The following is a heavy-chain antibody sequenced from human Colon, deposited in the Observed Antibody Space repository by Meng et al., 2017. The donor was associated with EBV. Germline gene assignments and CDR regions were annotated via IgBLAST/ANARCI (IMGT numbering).Heavy chain of an antibody. Sequence: QAPPQQWGAGLLQPSETLSRSCAVYGGSFRDYYWTWIRHPPGKGLEWIGEIDHRGNTKYNPSLKSRVTISLDTSKKQFSLKVSSVTAADSAVYYCARRGPSGNFSPWSQGALVTVSS. CDR3: ARRGPSGNFSP. V-gene: IGHV4-34*01. CDR2: IDHRGNT. CDR1: GGSFRDYY. J-gene: IGHJ5*02. D-gene: IGHD3-10*01.